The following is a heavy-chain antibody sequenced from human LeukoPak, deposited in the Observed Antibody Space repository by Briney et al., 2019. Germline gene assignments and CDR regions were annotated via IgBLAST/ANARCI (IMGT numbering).Heavy chain of an antibody. CDR3: AREGPSHTRTTLSLSNWFDP. CDR1: GYTFTSYG. J-gene: IGHJ5*02. D-gene: IGHD1-7*01. Sequence: ASVKVSCKASGYTFTSYGISWVRQAPGQGLEWMGWISAYNGNTNYAQKLQGRVTMTTDTSTSTAYMELRSLRSDDTAVYYCAREGPSHTRTTLSLSNWFDPWGQGTLVTVSS. CDR2: ISAYNGNT. V-gene: IGHV1-18*01.